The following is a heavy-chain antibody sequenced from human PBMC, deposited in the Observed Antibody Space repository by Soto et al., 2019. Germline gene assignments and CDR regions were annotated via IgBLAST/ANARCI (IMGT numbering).Heavy chain of an antibody. CDR1: GYTFTSYG. CDR3: ARDSPPVDY. Sequence: QVQLVQSGAEVKKPGASVKVSCKASGYTFTSYGISWVRQAPGQGLEWMGWISAYNGNTNYAQKIQGRVTMTTDTYTSPASMELRSLRSDDTDVYYCARDSPPVDYWGQGTLVTVSS. CDR2: ISAYNGNT. J-gene: IGHJ4*02. V-gene: IGHV1-18*01.